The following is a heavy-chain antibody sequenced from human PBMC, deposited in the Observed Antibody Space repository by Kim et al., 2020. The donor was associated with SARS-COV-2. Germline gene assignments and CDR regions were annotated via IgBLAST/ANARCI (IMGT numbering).Heavy chain of an antibody. CDR2: IRRRANSYTT. CDR3: ARAFCGGGSGYSGDY. J-gene: IGHJ4*02. Sequence: GGSLRLSCAASGFTFSDHYMDWVRQAPGKGLEWVGRIRRRANSYTTEYAASVKGRFTISRDDSKNSLYLQMNSLKTEDTAVYYCARAFCGGGSGYSGDYSGQGTRVTVSS. V-gene: IGHV3-72*01. D-gene: IGHD2-21*01. CDR1: GFTFSDHY.